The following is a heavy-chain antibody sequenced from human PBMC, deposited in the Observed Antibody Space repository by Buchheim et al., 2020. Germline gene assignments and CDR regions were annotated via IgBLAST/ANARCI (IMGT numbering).Heavy chain of an antibody. CDR2: IYYSGST. D-gene: IGHD1-26*01. CDR1: GGSISSSSYY. V-gene: IGHV4-39*07. Sequence: QLQLQESGPGLVKPSETLSLTCTVSGGSISSSSYYWGWIRQPPGKGLEWIGSIYYSGSTYYNPSLKSRVTISVDTSKNQFSLKLSSVTAADTAVYYCAREGPWAMGGSYSGYFDYWGQGTL. J-gene: IGHJ4*02. CDR3: AREGPWAMGGSYSGYFDY.